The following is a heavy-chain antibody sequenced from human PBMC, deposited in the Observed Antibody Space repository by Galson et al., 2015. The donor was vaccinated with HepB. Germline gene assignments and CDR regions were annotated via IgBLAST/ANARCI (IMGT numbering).Heavy chain of an antibody. V-gene: IGHV3-23*01. D-gene: IGHD2-8*01. J-gene: IGHJ4*02. CDR1: GFIFNNYA. CDR2: ISGSGGFT. Sequence: SLRLSCAASGFIFNNYAMSWVRQAPGKGLEWVSGISGSGGFTYYADSAKGRFTISRDHSKNTLYLQMSSRRAEDTAVYYCARGGQYCINGVCYYRARSRGDIDYWGQGTLVTVSS. CDR3: ARGGQYCINGVCYYRARSRGDIDY.